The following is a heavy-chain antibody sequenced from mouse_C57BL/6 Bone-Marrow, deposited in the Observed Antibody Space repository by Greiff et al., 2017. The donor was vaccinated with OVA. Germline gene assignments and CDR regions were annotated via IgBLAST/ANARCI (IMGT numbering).Heavy chain of an antibody. Sequence: EVKLMESGGGLVQSGRSLRLSCATSEFSFSDFYMEWVRQAPGKGLEWIAASRSKVNDYTTEYSASVKGRFFVSRDTSQSVLYLQMNDLRAEDTAIYYCTRDGYYDYYAMDYWGQGTSVTVSS. V-gene: IGHV7-1*01. J-gene: IGHJ4*01. CDR2: SRSKVNDYTT. CDR1: EFSFSDFY. D-gene: IGHD1-1*02. CDR3: TRDGYYDYYAMDY.